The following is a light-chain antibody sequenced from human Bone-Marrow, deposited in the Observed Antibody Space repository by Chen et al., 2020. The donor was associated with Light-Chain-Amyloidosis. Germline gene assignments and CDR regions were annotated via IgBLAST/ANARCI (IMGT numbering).Light chain of an antibody. CDR3: CSYAGSSTSVV. Sequence: QSALTQPASESGSPGQSITSSCTGTSSDVGSYNLVSWYQQHPGKAPKLMIYEVSKRPSGVSNRFSGSKSGNTASLTISGLQAEDEADYYCCSYAGSSTSVVFGGGTKLTVL. CDR1: SSDVGSYNL. V-gene: IGLV2-23*02. J-gene: IGLJ2*01. CDR2: EVS.